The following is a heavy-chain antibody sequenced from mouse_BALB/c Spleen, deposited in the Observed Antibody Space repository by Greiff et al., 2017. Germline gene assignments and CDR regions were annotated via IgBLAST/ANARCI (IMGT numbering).Heavy chain of an antibody. V-gene: IGHV14-3*02. D-gene: IGHD2-4*01. Sequence: VQLQQSGAELVKPGASVKLSCTASGFNIKDTYMHWVKQRPEQGLEWIGRIDPANGNTKYDPKFPGKATITADTSSNTAYLQLSSLTSEDTAVYYCASTMITPYAMDYWGQGTSVTVSS. CDR3: ASTMITPYAMDY. CDR1: GFNIKDTY. J-gene: IGHJ4*01. CDR2: IDPANGNT.